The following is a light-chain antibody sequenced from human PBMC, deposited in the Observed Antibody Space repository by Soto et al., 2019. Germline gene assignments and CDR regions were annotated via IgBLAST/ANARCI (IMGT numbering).Light chain of an antibody. CDR2: GAS. V-gene: IGKV3-20*01. J-gene: IGKJ1*01. CDR3: QQYGDMWT. Sequence: EIVLTPSPGTLSLSPVERATLSCRASQSVSNNYLARYQQKPGQAPRLLIYGASNRATGIPDRFSGSGSGTDFTLTISRLEPEDFAVYYCQQYGDMWTFGQGTKVDIK. CDR1: QSVSNNY.